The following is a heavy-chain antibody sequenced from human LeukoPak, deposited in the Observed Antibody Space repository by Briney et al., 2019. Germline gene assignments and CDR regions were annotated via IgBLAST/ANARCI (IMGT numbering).Heavy chain of an antibody. CDR2: VSGSGGST. J-gene: IGHJ4*02. D-gene: IGHD2-15*01. CDR3: AKGQLLLAEFDY. V-gene: IGHV3-23*01. Sequence: GGSLRLSCAASGFTFSSYAMSWVRQAPRKGLEWVSAVSGSGGSTYYADSVKGRFTISRDNSKNTLYLQMNSLRAEDTAVYYCAKGQLLLAEFDYWGQGTLVTVSS. CDR1: GFTFSSYA.